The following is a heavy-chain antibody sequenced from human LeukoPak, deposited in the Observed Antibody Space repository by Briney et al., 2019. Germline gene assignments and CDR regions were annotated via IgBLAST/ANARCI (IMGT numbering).Heavy chain of an antibody. CDR3: ATAGGYSSGWPFDY. Sequence: ASVKVSCKVSGYTLTELSMHWVRQAPGKGLEWMGGFDPEDGETIYAQKFQGRVTMTEDTSTDTAYMELSSLRSEDTAVYYCATAGGYSSGWPFDYWGQGTLVTVSS. J-gene: IGHJ4*02. V-gene: IGHV1-24*01. CDR2: FDPEDGET. D-gene: IGHD6-19*01. CDR1: GYTLTELS.